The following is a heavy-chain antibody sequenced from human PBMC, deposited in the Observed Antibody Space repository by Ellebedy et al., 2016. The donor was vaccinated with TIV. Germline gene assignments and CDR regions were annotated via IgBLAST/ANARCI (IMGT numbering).Heavy chain of an antibody. V-gene: IGHV4-38-2*02. CDR3: ARDGTVLVPAADMDV. Sequence: SETLSLTCTVSGYFISDGYYWGWIRQPPGKGLEWLGSGYHSGSTFYNPSLKSRVSISVDTTKNQFFLRLASVTAADTAVYYCARDGTVLVPAADMDVWGKGTTVTVSS. CDR2: GYHSGST. J-gene: IGHJ6*03. D-gene: IGHD2-2*01. CDR1: GYFISDGYY.